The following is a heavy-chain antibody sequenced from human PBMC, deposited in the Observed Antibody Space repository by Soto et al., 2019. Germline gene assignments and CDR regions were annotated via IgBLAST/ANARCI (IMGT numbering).Heavy chain of an antibody. CDR3: ARGRYSYGFIIPYNWFDP. Sequence: SETLSLTCTVSGGSISSGDYYWSWIRQPPGKGLEWIGYIYYIGSTYYNPSLKSRVTISVDTSKNQFSLKLSSVTAADTAVYYFARGRYSYGFIIPYNWFDPWGRGTLVTVSS. D-gene: IGHD5-18*01. J-gene: IGHJ5*02. V-gene: IGHV4-30-4*01. CDR1: GGSISSGDYY. CDR2: IYYIGST.